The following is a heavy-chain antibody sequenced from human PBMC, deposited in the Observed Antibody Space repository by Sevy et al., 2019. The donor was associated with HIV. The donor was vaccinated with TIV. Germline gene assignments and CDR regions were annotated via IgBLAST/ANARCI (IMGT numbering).Heavy chain of an antibody. CDR3: ARDPRSYFDS. Sequence: SETLSLTCTVSGGSVSAYYWDWIRQPAGKGLEWIGRIYHSGSTNYSPSLKSRLTMSIDTSKNHFSLNLRSVTAADTAVYYCARDPRSYFDSWGQGILVTVSS. CDR2: IYHSGST. J-gene: IGHJ4*02. CDR1: GGSVSAYY. V-gene: IGHV4-4*07.